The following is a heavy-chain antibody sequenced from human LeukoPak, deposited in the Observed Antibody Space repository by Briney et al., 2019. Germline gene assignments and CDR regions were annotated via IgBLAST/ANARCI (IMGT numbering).Heavy chain of an antibody. CDR3: ARDQYCSSTSCYVYYSYGMDV. Sequence: GGSLRLSCAASGFTFSSYWMSWVRQAPGKGLEWVANIKQDGSEKYYVDSVKGRFTISRDNAKNSLYLQMNSLRAEDTAVYYCARDQYCSSTSCYVYYSYGMDVWAQGTRVPVSS. V-gene: IGHV3-7*01. CDR1: GFTFSSYW. J-gene: IGHJ6*02. CDR2: IKQDGSEK. D-gene: IGHD2-2*01.